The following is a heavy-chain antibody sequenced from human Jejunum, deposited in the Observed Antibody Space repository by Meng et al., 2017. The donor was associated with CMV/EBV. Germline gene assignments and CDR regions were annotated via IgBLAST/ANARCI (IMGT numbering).Heavy chain of an antibody. J-gene: IGHJ4*02. V-gene: IGHV1-18*01. CDR3: ARFYCSSTSCPHVLFDY. D-gene: IGHD2-2*01. CDR2: ISAYNGNT. CDR1: GFIFTSYA. Sequence: QVQLAQSEAEVKKPGASVKVSCEASGFIFTSYAISWVRQDPGQGLQYMGWISAYNGNTNYAQELQGRVTMTTDTSTSTAYMELRSLRFDDTAVYYCARFYCSSTSCPHVLFDYWGQGTLVTVSS.